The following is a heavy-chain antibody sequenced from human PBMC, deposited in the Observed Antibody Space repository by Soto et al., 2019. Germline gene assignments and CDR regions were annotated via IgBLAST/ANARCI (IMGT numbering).Heavy chain of an antibody. Sequence: SETLSLTCTVSGGPISSYYWSWIRQPPGKGLEWIGYIYYSGSTNYNPSLKSRVTISVDTSKNQFSLKLSSVTAADTAVYYCASGVVPAAIRGHSFDYWGQGTLVTVSS. CDR3: ASGVVPAAIRGHSFDY. CDR2: IYYSGST. J-gene: IGHJ4*02. V-gene: IGHV4-59*08. D-gene: IGHD2-2*02. CDR1: GGPISSYY.